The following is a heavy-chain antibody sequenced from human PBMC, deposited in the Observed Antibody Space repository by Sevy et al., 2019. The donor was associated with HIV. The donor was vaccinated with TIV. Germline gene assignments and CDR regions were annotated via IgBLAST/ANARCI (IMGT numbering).Heavy chain of an antibody. CDR1: GFTFSSYA. CDR2: ISYDGSNK. Sequence: GGSLRLSCAASGFTFSSYAMHWVRQAPGKGLEWVAVISYDGSNKYYADSVKGRFTISRDNSKNTLYLQMNSLRAEDTAVYYCARATYYDILTGYYRDIYYYYYYGMDVWGQGTTVTVSS. D-gene: IGHD3-9*01. CDR3: ARATYYDILTGYYRDIYYYYYYGMDV. J-gene: IGHJ6*02. V-gene: IGHV3-30-3*01.